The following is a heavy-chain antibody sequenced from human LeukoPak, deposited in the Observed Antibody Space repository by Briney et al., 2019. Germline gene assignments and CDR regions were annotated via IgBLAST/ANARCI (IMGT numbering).Heavy chain of an antibody. D-gene: IGHD6-13*01. CDR1: GGSISSSNW. CDR3: ARDSRYSSWFDY. V-gene: IGHV4-4*02. J-gene: IGHJ4*02. CDR2: IYHSGST. Sequence: SETLSLTCAVSGGSISSSNWWSWVRQPPGKGLEWIGEIYHSGSTNYNPSLKSRVTISVVKSKNQFSLKLSSVTAADTAVYYCARDSRYSSWFDYWGQGTLVTVSS.